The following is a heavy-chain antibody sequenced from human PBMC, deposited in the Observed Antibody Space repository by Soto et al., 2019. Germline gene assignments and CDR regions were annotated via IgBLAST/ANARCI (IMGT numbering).Heavy chain of an antibody. Sequence: QEQLVQSGAEVKRPGTSVKVSCRTSGDTLSNYDIHWVRQATGQGLEWMGWMHPKSGNTGYAQKFQGRVSMTRDTSITTAYMELSGLRFDDTAVYYCATEMLMVTGVGFDMWGPGTTVTVFS. CDR1: GDTLSNYD. V-gene: IGHV1-8*01. CDR2: MHPKSGNT. CDR3: ATEMLMVTGVGFDM. D-gene: IGHD1-1*01. J-gene: IGHJ3*02.